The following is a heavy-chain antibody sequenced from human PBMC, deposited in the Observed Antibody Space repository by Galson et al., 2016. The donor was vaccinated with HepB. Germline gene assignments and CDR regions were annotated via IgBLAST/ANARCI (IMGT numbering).Heavy chain of an antibody. CDR2: ISGSADSR. Sequence: SLRLSCAASGFTFSHYFVSWIRQAPGKGLEWVSYISGSADSRRYADSVKGRFTISRDNAENSLYLQMNSLRAEDTAVYYCARVRWLEPLDYWGQGTLVTVSS. D-gene: IGHD6-19*01. J-gene: IGHJ4*02. V-gene: IGHV3-11*04. CDR3: ARVRWLEPLDY. CDR1: GFTFSHYF.